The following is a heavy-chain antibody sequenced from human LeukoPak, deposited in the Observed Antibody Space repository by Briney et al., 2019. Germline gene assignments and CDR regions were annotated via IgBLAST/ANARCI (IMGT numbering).Heavy chain of an antibody. CDR1: GFTFSSYS. Sequence: GGSLRLSCAASGFTFSSYSMNWVRQAPGKGLEWVSSISSSSSYIYYADSVKGRFTISRDNAKNSLYLQMNSLRAEDTAVYYCARVNQLLMLDAFDIWGQGTMVTVSS. V-gene: IGHV3-21*01. D-gene: IGHD2-2*01. CDR2: ISSSSSYI. CDR3: ARVNQLLMLDAFDI. J-gene: IGHJ3*02.